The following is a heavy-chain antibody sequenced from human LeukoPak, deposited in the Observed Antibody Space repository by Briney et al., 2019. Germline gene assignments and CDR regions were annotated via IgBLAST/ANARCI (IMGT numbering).Heavy chain of an antibody. Sequence: PGGSLRLSCAASGFTFSSYAMTWVHQAPGKGLEWVSAIGGSGRNTYYADSMRGRFIISRDNSKNTLYLQMNSLRAEDTAIYYCAKDPMVRGATYDCWGQGTLVTVSS. D-gene: IGHD3-10*01. J-gene: IGHJ4*02. V-gene: IGHV3-23*01. CDR1: GFTFSSYA. CDR2: IGGSGRNT. CDR3: AKDPMVRGATYDC.